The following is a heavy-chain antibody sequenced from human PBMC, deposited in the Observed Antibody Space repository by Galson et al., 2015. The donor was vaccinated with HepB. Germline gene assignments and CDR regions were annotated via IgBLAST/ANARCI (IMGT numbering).Heavy chain of an antibody. Sequence: SVKVSCKASGYTFTSYGISWVRQAPGQGLEWMGWISAYNGNTNYAQKLQGRVTMTTDTSTSTAYMELRSLRSDDTAVYYCARRYYYGSGSYNWFDPWGQGTLVTVSS. J-gene: IGHJ5*02. CDR2: ISAYNGNT. V-gene: IGHV1-18*04. CDR1: GYTFTSYG. D-gene: IGHD3-10*01. CDR3: ARRYYYGSGSYNWFDP.